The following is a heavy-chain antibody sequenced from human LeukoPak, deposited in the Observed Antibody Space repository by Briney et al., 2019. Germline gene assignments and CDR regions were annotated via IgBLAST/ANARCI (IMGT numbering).Heavy chain of an antibody. J-gene: IGHJ4*02. D-gene: IGHD6-25*01. CDR3: VSDALSMTYYYGSGEGY. Sequence: PSETLSLTCTVSGGSVSSSRYYWGWVRQPPGKGLEWIGTIYYSGSTYYNPSLNSRVTISVDTSKNQFSLKLNSVTAADTAVYYCVSDALSMTYYYGSGEGYWGQGTLVTVSS. V-gene: IGHV4-39*01. CDR1: GGSVSSSRYY. CDR2: IYYSGST.